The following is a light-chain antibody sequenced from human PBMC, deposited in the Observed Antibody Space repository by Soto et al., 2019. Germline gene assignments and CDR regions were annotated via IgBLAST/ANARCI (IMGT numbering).Light chain of an antibody. CDR1: QSVTSSY. CDR3: QQYSTSRLT. CDR2: GAS. J-gene: IGKJ4*01. V-gene: IGKV3-20*01. Sequence: EIVLTQSPGTLSLSPGERATLSCRASQSVTSSYLAWYQQKPGQAPRLLISGASSRATGIPDRFSGSGSGTDFTLTSSRVEPDDFAVYYCQQYSTSRLTFGGGTKVEIK.